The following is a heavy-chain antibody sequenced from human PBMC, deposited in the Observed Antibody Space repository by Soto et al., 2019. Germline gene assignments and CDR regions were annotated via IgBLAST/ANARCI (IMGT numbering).Heavy chain of an antibody. V-gene: IGHV4-31*03. CDR2: IYYSGTA. CDR3: ARALPGGTIFDMEI. Sequence: QLQLRESGPGLVQPAQTLSLTCTVAGGSITGGFSYWTWVRQHPGKGLEWAGHIYYSGTAYYNPSVKSRVDISVDPSQDRFSLKLSSVTAADTAVYFCARALPGGTIFDMEIWGEGTTVTVSS. CDR1: GGSITGGFSY. D-gene: IGHD1-7*01. J-gene: IGHJ6*03.